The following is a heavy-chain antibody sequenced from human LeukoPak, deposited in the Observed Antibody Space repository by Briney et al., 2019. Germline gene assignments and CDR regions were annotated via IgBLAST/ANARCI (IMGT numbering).Heavy chain of an antibody. D-gene: IGHD5-12*01. J-gene: IGHJ6*02. CDR3: VRARATKSGRYYYYYAMDV. Sequence: GPSVSLSCTVSGYTFTSYGISGVRQAPGQGIDWMGWISGYNGKTTYAKKPQSRVTITTDTPTSTAYMELRSLRSDDAAVYYCVRARATKSGRYYYYYAMDVWGQGTTVTVSS. CDR2: ISGYNGKT. V-gene: IGHV1-18*01. CDR1: GYTFTSYG.